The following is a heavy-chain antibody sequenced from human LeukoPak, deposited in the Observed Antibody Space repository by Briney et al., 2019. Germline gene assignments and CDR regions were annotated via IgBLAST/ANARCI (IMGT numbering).Heavy chain of an antibody. J-gene: IGHJ4*02. V-gene: IGHV4-61*02. CDR2: IYTSGST. Sequence: PSETLSLTCTVSGGSISSGSYYWSWIRQPAGKGLEWIGRIYTSGSTNYNPSLKSRVTISVDTSKNQFSLKLSSVTAADTAVYYCAGEAAARPTPFDYWGQGTLVTVSS. D-gene: IGHD6-13*01. CDR3: AGEAAARPTPFDY. CDR1: GGSISSGSYY.